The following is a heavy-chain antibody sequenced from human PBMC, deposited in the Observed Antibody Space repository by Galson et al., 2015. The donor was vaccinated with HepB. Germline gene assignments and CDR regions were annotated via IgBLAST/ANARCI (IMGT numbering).Heavy chain of an antibody. V-gene: IGHV1-69*06. D-gene: IGHD4-17*01. CDR1: GGTFNNDA. Sequence: SVKVSCKASGGTFNNDAIAWVRQAPGQGLEWMGGIIPLFGAATYTPRFQGRITVTADKSTTTAYMELHSLRSDDTAVIYCARVRVGFTVTTYQYHYMDVWGNGTTVTVSS. J-gene: IGHJ6*03. CDR3: ARVRVGFTVTTYQYHYMDV. CDR2: IIPLFGAA.